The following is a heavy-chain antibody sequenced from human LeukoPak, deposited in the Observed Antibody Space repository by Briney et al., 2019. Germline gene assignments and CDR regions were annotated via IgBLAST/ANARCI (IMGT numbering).Heavy chain of an antibody. Sequence: GESLKISCKGSGYSFTSYWIGWVRQMPGKGLEWMGIIYPGDSDTRYSPSFQGQVTISADKSISTAYLQWSSLKASDTAMDYCARRGYCSSTSCYTSTGFDYWGQGTLVSVCS. CDR3: ARRGYCSSTSCYTSTGFDY. V-gene: IGHV5-51*01. CDR1: GYSFTSYW. D-gene: IGHD2-2*02. J-gene: IGHJ4*02. CDR2: IYPGDSDT.